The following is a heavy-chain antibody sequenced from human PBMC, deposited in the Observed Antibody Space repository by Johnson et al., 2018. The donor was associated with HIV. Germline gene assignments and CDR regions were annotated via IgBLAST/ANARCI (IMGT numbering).Heavy chain of an antibody. D-gene: IGHD1-26*01. V-gene: IGHV3-30*04. J-gene: IGHJ3*02. Sequence: QVQLVESGGGVVQPGRSLRLSCAASGFTFSSYAMHWVRQAPGKGLEWVAVISYDGTNKYFADSVKGRFNISRDNSKNTLYLQMNSLRAEDTAVYYCARDPSPIVGATYAFDIWGQGTMVTVSS. CDR1: GFTFSSYA. CDR3: ARDPSPIVGATYAFDI. CDR2: ISYDGTNK.